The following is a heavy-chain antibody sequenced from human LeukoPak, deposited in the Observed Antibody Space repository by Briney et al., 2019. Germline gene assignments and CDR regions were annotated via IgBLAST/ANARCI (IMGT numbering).Heavy chain of an antibody. CDR2: IKQDGSEK. D-gene: IGHD3-22*01. J-gene: IGHJ4*02. V-gene: IGHV3-7*01. Sequence: PGGSLRLSCAASGFTFSSYWMSWVRQAPGKGLEWVANIKQDGSEKYYVDSVKGRFTISRDNAKNSLYLQMNSLRAEDTAVYYCARDLTYYDSSNSAGYWGQGTLVTVSS. CDR3: ARDLTYYDSSNSAGY. CDR1: GFTFSSYW.